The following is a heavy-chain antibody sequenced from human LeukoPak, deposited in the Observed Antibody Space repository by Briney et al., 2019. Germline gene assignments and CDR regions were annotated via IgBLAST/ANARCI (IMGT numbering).Heavy chain of an antibody. Sequence: SETLSLTCAVYGGSFSGYYWSWIRQPPGKGLELIGEINHSGSTNYNPSLKSRVTISVATSKNQFSLKLSSLTPADTAVYYCARGRTYYDFWSAHKGRFDPWGQGTLVTVSS. CDR3: ARGRTYYDFWSAHKGRFDP. CDR1: GGSFSGYY. D-gene: IGHD3-3*01. V-gene: IGHV4-34*01. CDR2: INHSGST. J-gene: IGHJ5*02.